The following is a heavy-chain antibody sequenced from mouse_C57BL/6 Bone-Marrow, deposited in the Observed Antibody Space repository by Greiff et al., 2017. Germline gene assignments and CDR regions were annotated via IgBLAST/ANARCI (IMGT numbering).Heavy chain of an antibody. V-gene: IGHV14-4*01. Sequence: VQLQQSGAELVRPGASVKLSCTASGFNIKDDYMHWVKQRPEQGLEWIGWIDPENGDTEYASKFQGKATITADTSSTPAYLQLSSLTSEDTAVYYCTTVSYDYPFAYWGQGTLVTVSA. CDR2: IDPENGDT. CDR3: TTVSYDYPFAY. CDR1: GFNIKDDY. D-gene: IGHD2-4*01. J-gene: IGHJ3*01.